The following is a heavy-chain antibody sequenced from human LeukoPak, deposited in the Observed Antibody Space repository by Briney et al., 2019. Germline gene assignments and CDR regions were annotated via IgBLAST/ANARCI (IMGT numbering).Heavy chain of an antibody. CDR2: INQDGSEK. Sequence: GGSLRLSCAASGFIFSSYWMHWVRQAPGKGLEWVANINQDGSEKNYVGSVKGRFSISRDNAQNSLYLQMNSLRAEDTAVYYCARLGIVAAPDYWGQGTLVTVSS. CDR3: ARLGIVAAPDY. CDR1: GFIFSSYW. D-gene: IGHD2-2*01. J-gene: IGHJ4*02. V-gene: IGHV3-7*01.